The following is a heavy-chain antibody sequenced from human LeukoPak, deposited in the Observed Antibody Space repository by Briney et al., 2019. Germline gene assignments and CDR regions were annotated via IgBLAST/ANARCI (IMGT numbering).Heavy chain of an antibody. CDR1: GFSLSTMGMC. V-gene: IGHV2-70*11. Sequence: SGPALVKPTQTLTLTCTFSGFSLSTMGMCVNWVRQPPGKALEWLARIDWDDDKYYSTSLKTRLTISKDTSKNQVVLTMTNMDPVDTATYYCARIAKKNYYDSSGSLDYWGQGTLVTVSS. CDR2: IDWDDDK. D-gene: IGHD3-22*01. J-gene: IGHJ4*02. CDR3: ARIAKKNYYDSSGSLDY.